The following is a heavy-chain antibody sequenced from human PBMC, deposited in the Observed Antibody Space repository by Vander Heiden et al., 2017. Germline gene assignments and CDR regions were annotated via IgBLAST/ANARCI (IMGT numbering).Heavy chain of an antibody. J-gene: IGHJ6*02. CDR3: ARGDSYGFLYYAVGMDV. Sequence: QVQLQESGPGLVKPSETLSFTCTVFGGSVTSGSFYWSWIRQPPGKGLQWIGYIYYSGSTYYNPSLKSRVTISLDTSKNQFSMKLSSLTAADTAVYYCARGDSYGFLYYAVGMDVWGQGTTVTVSS. CDR2: IYYSGST. V-gene: IGHV4-61*01. D-gene: IGHD5-18*01. CDR1: GGSVTSGSFY.